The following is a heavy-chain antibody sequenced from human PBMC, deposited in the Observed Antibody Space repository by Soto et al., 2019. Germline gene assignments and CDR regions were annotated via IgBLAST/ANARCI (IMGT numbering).Heavy chain of an antibody. Sequence: QVQLVESGGGVVQPGRSLRLSCAASGFTFSSYGMHWVRQAPDKGLEWVAVIWYDGSNKYYADSVKGRFTISRDNSKNTLYLQMNSLRAEDTAVYYCARDGGRGDYWGQGTLVTVSS. CDR1: GFTFSSYG. V-gene: IGHV3-33*01. J-gene: IGHJ4*02. D-gene: IGHD2-15*01. CDR2: IWYDGSNK. CDR3: ARDGGRGDY.